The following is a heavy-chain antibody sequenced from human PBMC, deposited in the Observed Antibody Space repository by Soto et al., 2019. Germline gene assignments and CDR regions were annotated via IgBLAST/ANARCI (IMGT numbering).Heavy chain of an antibody. D-gene: IGHD2-21*02. CDR2: ISAYSGTT. Sequence: GASVKVSCKASDYTFASYGISWVRQAPGQGLEWMGWISAYSGTTKYAQKFEGRVLMTTDTSTSTSYMEMSGLTSDDSAVYYCARDFLCCGNDSPHPFSFWGQGSPVPVSS. CDR1: DYTFASYG. J-gene: IGHJ4*02. V-gene: IGHV1-18*01. CDR3: ARDFLCCGNDSPHPFSF.